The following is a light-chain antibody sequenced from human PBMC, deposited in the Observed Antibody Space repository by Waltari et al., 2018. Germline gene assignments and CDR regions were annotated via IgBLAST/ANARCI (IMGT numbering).Light chain of an antibody. V-gene: IGKV3-20*01. J-gene: IGKJ2*01. CDR2: GAS. Sequence: EIVLTQSPGTLSLSPGERATLSCRASQSISNKYLAWYQQRPGQAPRLVIYGASSRAAGIPDRFSGSGSGTDFTLTISRLEPEDFAVYYCQQYDNSPPYTFGQGTKLEIK. CDR1: QSISNKY. CDR3: QQYDNSPPYT.